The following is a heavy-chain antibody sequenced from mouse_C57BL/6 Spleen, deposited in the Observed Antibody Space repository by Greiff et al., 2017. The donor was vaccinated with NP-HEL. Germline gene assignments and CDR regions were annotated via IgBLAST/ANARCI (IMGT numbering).Heavy chain of an antibody. CDR1: GYAFSSYW. J-gene: IGHJ2*01. D-gene: IGHD2-3*01. CDR3: ARALYDPNYFDY. CDR2: IYPGDGDT. V-gene: IGHV1-80*01. Sequence: VQLQQPGAELVKPGASVKISCKASGYAFSSYWMNWVKQRPGKGLEWIGQIYPGDGDTNYNGKFKGKATLTADKSSSTAYMQLSSLTSEDSAVYCGARALYDPNYFDYWGQGTTLTVSS.